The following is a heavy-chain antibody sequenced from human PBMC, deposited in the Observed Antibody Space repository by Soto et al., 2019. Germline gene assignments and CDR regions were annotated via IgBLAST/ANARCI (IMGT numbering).Heavy chain of an antibody. CDR3: VKVVGGGYYYYGMDV. J-gene: IGHJ6*02. V-gene: IGHV3-23*01. D-gene: IGHD3-16*01. CDR2: ISGSGGST. CDR1: GFTFSSYA. Sequence: EVQLLESGGGLVQPGGSLRLSCAASGFTFSSYAMSWVRQAPGKGLEWVSAISGSGGSTYYADSVKGRFTISRDNSKKTLYLQMKSLRAEDTAVYYCVKVVGGGYYYYGMDVWGQGTTVTVSS.